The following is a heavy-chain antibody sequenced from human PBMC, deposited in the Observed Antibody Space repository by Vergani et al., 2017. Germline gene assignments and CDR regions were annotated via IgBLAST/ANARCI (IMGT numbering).Heavy chain of an antibody. Sequence: QVQLQESGPGLVKPSQTLSLTCTVSGGSISSGDYYWSWIRQPPGKGLEWIGYIYYSGSTYYNPSLKSRVTISVDTSKNQFSLKLSAVTAADTAVYYCARYIVVVPAATADHAFDIWGQGTMVTVSS. CDR3: ARYIVVVPAATADHAFDI. CDR1: GGSISSGDYY. CDR2: IYYSGST. V-gene: IGHV4-30-4*08. J-gene: IGHJ3*02. D-gene: IGHD2-2*01.